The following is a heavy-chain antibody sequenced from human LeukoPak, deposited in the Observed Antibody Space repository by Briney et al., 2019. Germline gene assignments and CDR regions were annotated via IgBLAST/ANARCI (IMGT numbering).Heavy chain of an antibody. CDR1: GGSISSYY. CDR3: ARSLAWNYPGY. J-gene: IGHJ4*02. D-gene: IGHD1-7*01. V-gene: IGHV4-59*01. CDR2: IYYSGST. Sequence: PSETLPLTCTVSGGSISSYYWSWIRQPPGKGLEWIGYIYYSGSTNYNPSLKSRVTISVDTSKNQFSLKLSSVTAADTAVYYCARSLAWNYPGYWGQGTLVTVSS.